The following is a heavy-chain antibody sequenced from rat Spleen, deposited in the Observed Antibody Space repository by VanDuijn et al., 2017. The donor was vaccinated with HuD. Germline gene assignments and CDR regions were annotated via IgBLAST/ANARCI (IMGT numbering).Heavy chain of an antibody. CDR1: GFSLISHS. Sequence: QVQLKESGPGLVQPSQTLSLICTVSGFSLISHSVHWVRQPPGKGLEWMGGIWGDGSTSYNSALKSRLSISRDTSKNQVFLKMNSLQTDDTGTYYCTIHPRYWGQGVMVTVSS. CDR3: TIHPRY. V-gene: IGHV2-63*01. CDR2: IWGDGST. J-gene: IGHJ2*01. D-gene: IGHD3-1*01.